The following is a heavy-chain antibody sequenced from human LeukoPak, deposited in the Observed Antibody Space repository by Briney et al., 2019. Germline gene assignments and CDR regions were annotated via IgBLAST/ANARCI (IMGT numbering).Heavy chain of an antibody. J-gene: IGHJ6*03. CDR3: ARGFADFWSGSPSYYYYYMDV. CDR1: GYTFTGYY. Sequence: ASVKVSCKASGYTFTGYYMHWVRQAPGQGLEWMGWINPNSGGTNYAQKFQGRVTMTRDTSISTAYMELSRLRSDDTAVYYCARGFADFWSGSPSYYYYYMDVWGKGTTVTVSS. D-gene: IGHD3-3*01. V-gene: IGHV1-2*02. CDR2: INPNSGGT.